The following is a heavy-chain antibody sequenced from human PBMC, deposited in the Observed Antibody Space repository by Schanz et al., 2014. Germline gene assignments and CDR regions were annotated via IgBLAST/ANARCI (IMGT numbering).Heavy chain of an antibody. V-gene: IGHV1-18*01. J-gene: IGHJ4*02. CDR1: GYIFINSG. Sequence: QVHLVQSGAEVKRPGATVKVSCKASGYIFINSGISWVRQAPGQGLEWMGWISVYNHNKEYDQKFQGRVTMTTDTSTSTAYMALTDLRSDDTAVYYCARDRRLFDRDDLYYMDYWGQGTLVTVSS. D-gene: IGHD3-10*02. CDR3: ARDRRLFDRDDLYYMDY. CDR2: ISVYNHNK.